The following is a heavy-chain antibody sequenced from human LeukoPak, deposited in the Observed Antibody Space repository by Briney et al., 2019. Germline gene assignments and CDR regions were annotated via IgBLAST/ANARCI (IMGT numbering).Heavy chain of an antibody. V-gene: IGHV3-21*01. CDR1: GFTFSSYS. CDR2: ISSSSSYI. Sequence: GGSLRLSCAASGFTFSSYSMNWVRQAPGKGLEWVSSISSSSSYIYYADSVKGRFTISRDNAKNSLYLQMNSLRAEDTAVYYCARVRSSWYYFDYWGQGALVTVSS. D-gene: IGHD6-13*01. J-gene: IGHJ4*02. CDR3: ARVRSSWYYFDY.